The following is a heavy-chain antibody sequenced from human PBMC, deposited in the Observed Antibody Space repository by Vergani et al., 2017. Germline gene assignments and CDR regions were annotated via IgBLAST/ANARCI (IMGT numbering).Heavy chain of an antibody. CDR2: IIPFFGTA. Sequence: QVQLVQSGAEVKKPGSSVKVSCKASGGTFSSYAISWVRQAPGQGLEWMGGIIPFFGTAKYAQKFQGRVTITADESTSPAYMELSSLRAEDTAVYYCARGGGIAAAGGINWFYPWGQGTLVTVSS. V-gene: IGHV1-69*01. CDR1: GGTFSSYA. CDR3: ARGGGIAAAGGINWFYP. D-gene: IGHD6-13*01. J-gene: IGHJ5*02.